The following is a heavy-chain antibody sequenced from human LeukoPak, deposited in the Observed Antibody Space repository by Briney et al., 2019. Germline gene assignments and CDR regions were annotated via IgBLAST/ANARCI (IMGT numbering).Heavy chain of an antibody. CDR1: VGTFSSYA. Sequence: SVKVSCKASVGTFSSYAISWLRQAPGQGLEWMGGIIPIFCTANYAQKFQGRVTITADESTSTAYMELSSLRSEDTAGYCCARHRIGFGLDLDVWGKGTTVTISS. D-gene: IGHD3-10*01. CDR2: IIPIFCTA. CDR3: ARHRIGFGLDLDV. J-gene: IGHJ6*04. V-gene: IGHV1-69*13.